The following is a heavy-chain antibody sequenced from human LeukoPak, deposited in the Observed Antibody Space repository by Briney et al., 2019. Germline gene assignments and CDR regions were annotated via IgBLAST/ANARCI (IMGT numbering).Heavy chain of an antibody. CDR3: ARGLGLLWFGEFQN. J-gene: IGHJ4*02. CDR2: INHSGST. CDR1: GGSFSGYY. Sequence: PSETLSLTCAAYGGSFSGYYWSWIRQPPGKGLEWIGEINHSGSTNYNPSLKSRVTISVDTSKNQFSLKLSSVTAADTAVYYCARGLGLLWFGEFQNWGQGTLVTVSS. D-gene: IGHD3-10*01. V-gene: IGHV4-34*01.